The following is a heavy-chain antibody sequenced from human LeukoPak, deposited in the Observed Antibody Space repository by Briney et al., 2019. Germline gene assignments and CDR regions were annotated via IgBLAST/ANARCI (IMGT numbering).Heavy chain of an antibody. V-gene: IGHV4-38-2*01. D-gene: IGHD1-26*01. CDR3: ARGLVGATGGDY. CDR2: IYHSGST. Sequence: GSLRLSCAASGFTFSSYGMHWIRQPPGKGLEWIGSIYHSGSTYYNPSLKSRVTISVDTSKNQFSLKLSSVTAADTAVYYCARGLVGATGGDYWGQGTLVTVSS. CDR1: GFTFSSYG. J-gene: IGHJ4*02.